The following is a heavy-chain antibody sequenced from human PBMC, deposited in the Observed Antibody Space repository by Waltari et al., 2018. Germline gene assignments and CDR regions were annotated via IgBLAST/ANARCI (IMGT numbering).Heavy chain of an antibody. J-gene: IGHJ4*02. Sequence: SGYTFPSYYMHWVRQAPGQGLEWMGIINPSGGSTSYAQKFQGRVTMTRDTSTSTVYMELSSLRSEDTAVYYCARGPDILRYFDWLLGFFDYWGQGTLVTVSS. CDR1: GYTFPSYY. V-gene: IGHV1-46*01. CDR2: INPSGGST. D-gene: IGHD3-9*01. CDR3: ARGPDILRYFDWLLGFFDY.